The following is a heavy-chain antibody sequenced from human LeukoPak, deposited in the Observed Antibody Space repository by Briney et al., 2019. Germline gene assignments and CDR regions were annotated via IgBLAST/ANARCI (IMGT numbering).Heavy chain of an antibody. D-gene: IGHD4-23*01. CDR2: IYPDDSDT. Sequence: GESLKISCKASGYNFTNYWIGWVRQMPGKGLEWMGIIYPDDSDTRYSPSFQGQVTISADKSINTAYLQWNSLKASDTARYYCARRGFYGSNLYYAMDVWGQGTTVTVSS. CDR3: ARRGFYGSNLYYAMDV. CDR1: GYNFTNYW. J-gene: IGHJ6*02. V-gene: IGHV5-51*01.